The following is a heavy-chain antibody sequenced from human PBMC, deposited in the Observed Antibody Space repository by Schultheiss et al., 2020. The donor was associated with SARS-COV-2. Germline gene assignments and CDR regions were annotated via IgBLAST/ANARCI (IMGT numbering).Heavy chain of an antibody. CDR3: ASPLTSYYYYGMDV. CDR2: IIPIFGTA. Sequence: SVKVSCKASGYTFTSYDINWVRQATGQGLEWMGGIIPIFGTANYAQKFQGRVTITADASTITAYMGLSSLRSEDTAVYYCASPLTSYYYYGMDVWGQGTTVTGS. CDR1: GYTFTSYD. J-gene: IGHJ6*02. V-gene: IGHV1-69*13. D-gene: IGHD3-9*01.